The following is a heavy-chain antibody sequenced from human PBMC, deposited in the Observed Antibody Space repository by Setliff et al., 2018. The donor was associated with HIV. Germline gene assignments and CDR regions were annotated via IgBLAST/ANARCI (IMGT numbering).Heavy chain of an antibody. D-gene: IGHD6-19*01. CDR3: AREATPRHSSGWVYFDY. CDR1: GFTFSSYS. V-gene: IGHV3-48*01. CDR2: ISSSSSTI. J-gene: IGHJ4*02. Sequence: GSLRLSCAASGFTFSSYSMNWVRQAPGKGLEWVSYISSSSSTIYYADSVKGRFTISRDNAKNSLYLQMNSLRAEDTAVYYCAREATPRHSSGWVYFDYWGQGMMVTASS.